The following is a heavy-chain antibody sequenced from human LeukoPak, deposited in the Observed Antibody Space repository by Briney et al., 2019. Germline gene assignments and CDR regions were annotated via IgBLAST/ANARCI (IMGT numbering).Heavy chain of an antibody. V-gene: IGHV3-74*01. Sequence: GGSLRLSCAASGFTFSSYWMHWVRQAPGKGLVWVSRINSDGSSTSYADSVKGRFTISRDNAKNTLYLQMNSLRAEDTAVYYCAKVGELRYFDWSDNAFDIWGQGTMVTVSS. J-gene: IGHJ3*02. CDR1: GFTFSSYW. D-gene: IGHD3-9*01. CDR2: INSDGSST. CDR3: AKVGELRYFDWSDNAFDI.